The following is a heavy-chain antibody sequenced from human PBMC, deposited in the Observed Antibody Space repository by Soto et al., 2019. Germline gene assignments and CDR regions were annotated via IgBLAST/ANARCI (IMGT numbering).Heavy chain of an antibody. CDR3: ARVSPIHYYYYYYMDV. Sequence: SETLSLTCAVSSGSISSSNWWSWVRQPPGKGLEWIGEIYHSGSTNYNPSLKSRVTISVDKSKNQFSLKLSSVTAADTAVYYCARVSPIHYYYYYYMDVWGKGTTVTVSS. V-gene: IGHV4-4*02. CDR1: SGSISSSNW. CDR2: IYHSGST. J-gene: IGHJ6*03.